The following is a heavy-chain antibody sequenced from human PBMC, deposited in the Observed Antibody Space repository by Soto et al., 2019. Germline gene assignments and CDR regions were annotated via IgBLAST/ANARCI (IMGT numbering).Heavy chain of an antibody. CDR3: KKDMSFGDFRASDDFDM. CDR1: GFTFDDYA. V-gene: IGHV3-9*01. J-gene: IGHJ3*02. Sequence: EVQLVESGGGLVQPGRSLRLSCAASGFTFDDYAMHWVRQAPGKGLEWVSGISWNSGTINYADSVTGRFTISRDNAKNLLPRQMNSLSPEDTASYYCKKDMSFGDFRASDDFDMWGQGTMVTVSS. CDR2: ISWNSGTI. D-gene: IGHD3-16*01.